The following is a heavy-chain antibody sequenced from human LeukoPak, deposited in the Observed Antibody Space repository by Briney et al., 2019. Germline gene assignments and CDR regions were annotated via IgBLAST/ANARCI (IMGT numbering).Heavy chain of an antibody. CDR3: ARDGGSDSSGYHY. J-gene: IGHJ4*02. CDR1: GGSISSGDYY. CDR2: IYYSGST. Sequence: SETLSPTCTVSGGSISSGDYYWSWIRQPPGKGLEWIGYIYYSGSTYYNPSLKSRVTISVDTSKSQFSLKLSSVTAADTAVYYCARDGGSDSSGYHYWGQGTLVTVSS. V-gene: IGHV4-30-4*08. D-gene: IGHD3-22*01.